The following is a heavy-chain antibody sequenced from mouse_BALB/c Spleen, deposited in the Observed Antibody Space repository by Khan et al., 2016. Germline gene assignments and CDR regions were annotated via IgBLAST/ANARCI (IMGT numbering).Heavy chain of an antibody. CDR3: AKFTLRRDALDY. V-gene: IGHV1-9*01. Sequence: QMQLQQSGAELMKPGASVKISCKATGYTFSSYWIEWVKQRPGHGLEWIGEILPGSGSSNYNERFKGKATFTADTSSNTAFMQLDSLTSEDSAVYYCAKFTLRRDALDYWGQGTSVTVSS. J-gene: IGHJ4*01. D-gene: IGHD2-12*01. CDR1: GYTFSSYW. CDR2: ILPGSGSS.